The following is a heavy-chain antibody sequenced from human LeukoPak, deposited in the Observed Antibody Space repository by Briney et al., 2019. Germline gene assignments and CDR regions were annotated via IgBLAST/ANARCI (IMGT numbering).Heavy chain of an antibody. Sequence: SQTLSLTCTVSGGSISSGGYYWSWIRQRPGKGLEWIGYIYYSGSTYYNPSLKSRVTISVDTSKNQFSLKLSSVTAADTALYYCAREGTVTTPPWYFDLWGRGTLVTVSS. CDR2: IYYSGST. CDR3: AREGTVTTPPWYFDL. D-gene: IGHD4-17*01. CDR1: GGSISSGGYY. V-gene: IGHV4-31*03. J-gene: IGHJ2*01.